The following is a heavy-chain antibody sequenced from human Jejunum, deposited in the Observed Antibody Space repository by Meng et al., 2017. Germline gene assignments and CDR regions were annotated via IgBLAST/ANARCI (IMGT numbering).Heavy chain of an antibody. CDR1: GGIFSTFA. D-gene: IGHD1-14*01. V-gene: IGHV1-69*01. CDR3: AKSITASYNWFDP. Sequence: QGQLVQSGAEVKKPGSSVKVSCKASGGIFSTFAFNWVRQAPGQGLEWMGVIIPLYGTTKYAQQFQGRVTITADESTTTVYMEVGSLTSEDTAVYYCAKSITASYNWFDPWGQGALVTVSS. CDR2: IIPLYGTT. J-gene: IGHJ5*02.